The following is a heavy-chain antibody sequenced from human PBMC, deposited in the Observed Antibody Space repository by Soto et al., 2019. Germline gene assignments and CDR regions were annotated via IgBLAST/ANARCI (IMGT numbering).Heavy chain of an antibody. Sequence: ASVKVSCKASGDSVSNDYLHWVRQAPGQGFEWLGLISPFGGATAYAQRFKGRVTVTMDKSSTSFYLELSSLRSGDTAVYYCAKGRGGKTVANFGMDVWGQGVTVTVSS. V-gene: IGHV1-46*01. D-gene: IGHD3-16*01. CDR3: AKGRGGKTVANFGMDV. J-gene: IGHJ6*02. CDR1: GDSVSNDY. CDR2: ISPFGGAT.